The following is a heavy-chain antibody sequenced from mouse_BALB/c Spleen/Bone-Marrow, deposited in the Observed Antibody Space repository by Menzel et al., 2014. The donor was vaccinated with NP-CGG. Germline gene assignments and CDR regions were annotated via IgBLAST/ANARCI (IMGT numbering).Heavy chain of an antibody. CDR2: IHPSDSET. J-gene: IGHJ2*01. D-gene: IGHD2-10*02. CDR1: GSSLTRYW. V-gene: IGHV1-61*01. Sequence: QVQLKESGAELVRHGASVKLSCKAYGSSLTRYWMKWVKPRPGQGLEWIGMIHPSDSETRLNQKFKDKATLTVDKSSITAYMQFSSPTSEDSAVYYCARRERTCMNYWGQGTTLTVSS. CDR3: ARRERTCMNY.